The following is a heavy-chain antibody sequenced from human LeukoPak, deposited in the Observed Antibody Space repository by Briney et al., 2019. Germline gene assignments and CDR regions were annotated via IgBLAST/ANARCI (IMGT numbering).Heavy chain of an antibody. CDR1: GGSISSHY. Sequence: SETLSLTCTVSGGSISSHYWSWIRQPPGKGLDWIGYIYYSGSTYYNPSLKSRVTISVDTSKNQFSLRLSSVTAADTAVYYCARGNQGLNWGQGTLVTVSS. CDR2: IYYSGST. D-gene: IGHD1-14*01. J-gene: IGHJ4*02. V-gene: IGHV4-59*11. CDR3: ARGNQGLN.